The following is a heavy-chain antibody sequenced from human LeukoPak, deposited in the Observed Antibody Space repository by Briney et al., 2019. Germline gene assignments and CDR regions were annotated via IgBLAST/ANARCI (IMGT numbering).Heavy chain of an antibody. Sequence: PGGSLRLSCAASGFTFSSYSMNWVRQAPGKGLEWVSSISSSSSYIYCADSVKGRFTISRDNAKNSLYLQMNSLRAEDTAVYYCARGGYSGYDSPRLRAENGCDYWGQGTLVTVSS. V-gene: IGHV3-21*01. CDR3: ARGGYSGYDSPRLRAENGCDY. CDR1: GFTFSSYS. CDR2: ISSSSSYI. J-gene: IGHJ4*02. D-gene: IGHD5-12*01.